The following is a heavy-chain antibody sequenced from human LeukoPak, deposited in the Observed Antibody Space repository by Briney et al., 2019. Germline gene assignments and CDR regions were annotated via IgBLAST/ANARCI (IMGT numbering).Heavy chain of an antibody. CDR2: ISYDGSNK. Sequence: GGSLRLSCAASGFTFSSYGMLWVRQAPGKGLEWVAVISYDGSNKYYADSVKGRFTISRDNSKNTLYLQMNSLRAENTAVYYCAKGQFYDILTGSFDYWGQGTLVTVSS. CDR3: AKGQFYDILTGSFDY. CDR1: GFTFSSYG. D-gene: IGHD3-9*01. V-gene: IGHV3-30*18. J-gene: IGHJ4*02.